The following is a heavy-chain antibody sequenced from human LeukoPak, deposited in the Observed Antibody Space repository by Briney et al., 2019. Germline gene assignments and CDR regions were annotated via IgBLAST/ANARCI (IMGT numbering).Heavy chain of an antibody. J-gene: IGHJ6*02. CDR3: ARDYEFWSGYGVEYYGMDV. V-gene: IGHV4-59*01. CDR1: GGSLSSYY. CDR2: VYYSGST. Sequence: RASETLSLTCTVSGGSLSSYYWSWIRQPPGKGLEWIGYVYYSGSTNYNPSLKSRVTISVDTSKNQFSLKLSSVTAADTAVYYCARDYEFWSGYGVEYYGMDVWGQGTTVTVSS. D-gene: IGHD3-3*01.